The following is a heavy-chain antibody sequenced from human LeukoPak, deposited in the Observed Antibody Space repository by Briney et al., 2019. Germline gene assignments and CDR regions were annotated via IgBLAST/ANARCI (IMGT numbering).Heavy chain of an antibody. V-gene: IGHV3-33*01. D-gene: IGHD2-2*01. J-gene: IGHJ5*02. CDR3: AREKGRYCSSTSCSRRFDP. CDR2: IWYDGSNK. Sequence: GGSLRLSCAASGFTFSSYGMHWVRQAPGKGLEWVAVIWYDGSNKYYADSVKGRFTISRDNSKNTLYLQMNSLRAEDTAVYYCAREKGRYCSSTSCSRRFDPWGQGTLVTVSS. CDR1: GFTFSSYG.